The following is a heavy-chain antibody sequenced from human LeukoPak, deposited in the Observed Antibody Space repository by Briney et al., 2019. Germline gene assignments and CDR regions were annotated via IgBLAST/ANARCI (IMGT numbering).Heavy chain of an antibody. J-gene: IGHJ4*02. CDR1: GGSISSYY. Sequence: SETLSLTCTVSGGSISSYYWSWIRQHLGKGLEWIGYIYYSGSTYYNPSLKSRVTISVDTSKNQFSLKLSSVTAADTAVYYCASYGSGSYGGEFDYWGQGTVVTVSS. V-gene: IGHV4-59*06. D-gene: IGHD3-10*01. CDR3: ASYGSGSYGGEFDY. CDR2: IYYSGST.